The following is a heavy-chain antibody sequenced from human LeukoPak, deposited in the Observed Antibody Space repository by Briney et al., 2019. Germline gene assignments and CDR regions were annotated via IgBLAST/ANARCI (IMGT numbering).Heavy chain of an antibody. V-gene: IGHV5-51*01. D-gene: IGHD3-10*01. J-gene: IGHJ4*02. CDR2: IYPGYSDT. Sequence: ESLKISCKGSGYSFTSYWIGWVRQMPGKGLDWMGIIYPGYSDTRYSPSLQGQVTISAGKSISTAYLQWSSLKASDTAMYYCARRSGEYFDYWGQGTLVTVSS. CDR1: GYSFTSYW. CDR3: ARRSGEYFDY.